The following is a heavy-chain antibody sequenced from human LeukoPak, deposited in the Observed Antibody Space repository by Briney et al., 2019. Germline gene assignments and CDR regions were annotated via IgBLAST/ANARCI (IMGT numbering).Heavy chain of an antibody. CDR2: IKSDGGT. CDR3: ASVVGATGSSHY. Sequence: PGGSLRLSCAASGFTFSTYWMHWVRQAPGKGLVWVSRIKSDGGTNYADSVKGRFTISRDNAKNSVYLRMNSLRAEDTAVYYCASVVGATGSSHYWGPGTLVIVSS. D-gene: IGHD1-26*01. CDR1: GFTFSTYW. J-gene: IGHJ4*02. V-gene: IGHV3-74*01.